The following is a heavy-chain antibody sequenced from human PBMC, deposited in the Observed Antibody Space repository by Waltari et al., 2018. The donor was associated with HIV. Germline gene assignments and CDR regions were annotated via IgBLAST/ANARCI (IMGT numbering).Heavy chain of an antibody. Sequence: EVQVLESGGALVQPGGSLRLSCAASGFPFSNYGISWVRQAPGKELEWVSTISGSGGSTYYADSVKGRFTVSRDNSKNTLYLQMNSLRAEDTAVYFCVKEHQYSHSWYSYYGMDVWGQGTTVTVSS. D-gene: IGHD6-13*01. J-gene: IGHJ6*02. CDR1: GFPFSNYG. V-gene: IGHV3-23*01. CDR2: ISGSGGST. CDR3: VKEHQYSHSWYSYYGMDV.